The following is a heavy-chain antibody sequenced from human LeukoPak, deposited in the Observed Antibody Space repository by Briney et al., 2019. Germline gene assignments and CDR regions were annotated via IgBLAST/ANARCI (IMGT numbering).Heavy chain of an antibody. Sequence: ASVKVSCKASGYTFTSYHMHWVRQAPGQGLEWMGIINPSGGSTSYAQKFQGRVTITTAESTSTAYMELSSLRSEDTAVYYCARDGWNGYYYMDVWGKGTTVTVSS. CDR3: ARDGWNGYYYMDV. CDR1: GYTFTSYH. CDR2: INPSGGST. J-gene: IGHJ6*03. V-gene: IGHV1-46*01. D-gene: IGHD2-8*01.